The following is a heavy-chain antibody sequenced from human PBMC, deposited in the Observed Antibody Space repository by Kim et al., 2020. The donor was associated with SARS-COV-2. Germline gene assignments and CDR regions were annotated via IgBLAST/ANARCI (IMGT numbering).Heavy chain of an antibody. D-gene: IGHD3-9*01. Sequence: SETLSLTCTVSGGSISSGTYYWSWIRQPAGKGLEWIGRIYTSGSANYKPALKSRVTISVDTSKNQCYLKLSSVTAADTAVYYCAGSRGDYDILTGYYKSDFQHWGQGTLVTVSS. CDR2: IYTSGSA. CDR1: GGSISSGTYY. J-gene: IGHJ1*01. V-gene: IGHV4-61*02. CDR3: AGSRGDYDILTGYYKSDFQH.